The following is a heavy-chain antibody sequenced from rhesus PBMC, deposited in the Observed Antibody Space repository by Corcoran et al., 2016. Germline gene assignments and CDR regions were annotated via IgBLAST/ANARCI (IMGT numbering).Heavy chain of an antibody. CDR1: GASLSSNY. CDR3: ASRGYNGDNTYFDY. CDR2: MHGSSGST. Sequence: QVQLQESGPGLVKPSETLPLTCAVSGASLSSNYWSWLRPPPGKGLEWIGYMHGSSGSTNYNPSLKNRVTISKDTSKNQFSLRLSSVTAADTAVYYCASRGYNGDNTYFDYWGQGVLVTVSS. D-gene: IGHD3-9*01. J-gene: IGHJ4*01. V-gene: IGHV4S7*01.